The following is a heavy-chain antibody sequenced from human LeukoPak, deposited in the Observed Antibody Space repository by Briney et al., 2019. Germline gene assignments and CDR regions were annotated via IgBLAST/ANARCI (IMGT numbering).Heavy chain of an antibody. CDR1: GGSISSSSYY. V-gene: IGHV4-39*01. CDR2: MYYSVNT. D-gene: IGHD6-13*01. Sequence: PSETLSLTCTVSGGSISSSSYYWGWVRQPPGKGLEWIGSMYYSVNTYYNPSLKSRVTISVDTSKNQFSLNLISVTAADTAVYYCARSRIAAISGFDPWGQGTRVTVSS. CDR3: ARSRIAAISGFDP. J-gene: IGHJ5*02.